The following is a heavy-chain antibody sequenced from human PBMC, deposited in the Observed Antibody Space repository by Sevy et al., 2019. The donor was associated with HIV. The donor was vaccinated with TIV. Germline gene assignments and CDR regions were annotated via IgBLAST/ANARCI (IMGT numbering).Heavy chain of an antibody. Sequence: GGSLRLSCAASGFTFSGYAMHWVRQASGKGLEWVGRIRSKANIYVTAYAASVKGRFTISRDDSKNTSYLQMNSLKTEDTAVYYCTGDSSSSYYFDYWGQGTLVTVSS. D-gene: IGHD6-13*01. V-gene: IGHV3-73*01. CDR3: TGDSSSSYYFDY. J-gene: IGHJ4*02. CDR2: IRSKANIYVT. CDR1: GFTFSGYA.